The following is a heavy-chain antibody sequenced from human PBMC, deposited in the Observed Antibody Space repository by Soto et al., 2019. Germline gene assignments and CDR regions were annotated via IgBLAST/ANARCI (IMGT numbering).Heavy chain of an antibody. Sequence: QVQLVQSGAEVKKPGASVKVSCKASAYTFTSYGISWVRQAPGQGLEWMGWISAYNGNTNYAQKFQGRVTMTTDISTTTAYMELRSLRYDDTAVYFCARDSVPDYSTSSRNKYFQLWGQRTLVTVSS. V-gene: IGHV1-18*01. CDR1: AYTFTSYG. CDR2: ISAYNGNT. D-gene: IGHD6-6*01. CDR3: ARDSVPDYSTSSRNKYFQL. J-gene: IGHJ1*01.